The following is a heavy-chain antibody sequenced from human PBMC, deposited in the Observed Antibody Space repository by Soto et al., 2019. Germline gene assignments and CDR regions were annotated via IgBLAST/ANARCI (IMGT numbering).Heavy chain of an antibody. CDR3: ARDYGIAAVFDY. J-gene: IGHJ4*02. CDR1: GFTFSSYS. D-gene: IGHD6-25*01. CDR2: ISSSSSTI. V-gene: IGHV3-48*01. Sequence: GGSLRLSCAASGFTFSSYSMNWVRQAPGKGLEWVSYISSSSSTIHYADSVKGRFTISRDNAKNSLYLQMNSLRAEDTAVYYCARDYGIAAVFDYWGQGTLVTVSS.